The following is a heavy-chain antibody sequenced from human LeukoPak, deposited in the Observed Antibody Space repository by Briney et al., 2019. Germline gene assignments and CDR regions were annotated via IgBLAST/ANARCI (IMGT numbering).Heavy chain of an antibody. CDR1: GGSISSYY. CDR2: IYYSGST. CDR3: ARGRYGWLPFDY. D-gene: IGHD3-16*01. J-gene: IGHJ4*02. V-gene: IGHV4-59*01. Sequence: SETLSLTCTVSGGSISSYYWSWIRQPPGKGLEWIGYIYYSGSTKYNPSLKSRVTISVDTSKNQFTLKLSSVTAADTAVYYCARGRYGWLPFDYWGQGTLVTVSS.